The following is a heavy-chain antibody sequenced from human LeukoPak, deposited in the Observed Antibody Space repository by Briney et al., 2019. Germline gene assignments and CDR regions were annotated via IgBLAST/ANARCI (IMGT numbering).Heavy chain of an antibody. CDR2: ISSSGSTI. CDR3: ARDEDGGNSYSDY. Sequence: GGSLRLSCAASGFTFSDYYMSWIRQAPGKGLEWVSYISSSGSTIYYADSVKGRFTTSRDDAKNSLYLQMNSLRAEDTAVYYCARDEDGGNSYSDYWGQGTLVTVSS. CDR1: GFTFSDYY. V-gene: IGHV3-11*01. D-gene: IGHD4-23*01. J-gene: IGHJ4*02.